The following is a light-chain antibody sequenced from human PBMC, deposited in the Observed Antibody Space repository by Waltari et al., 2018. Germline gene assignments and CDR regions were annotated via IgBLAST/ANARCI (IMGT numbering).Light chain of an antibody. V-gene: IGLV2-14*01. CDR1: SSEVGGYNY. J-gene: IGLJ2*01. CDR3: SSYTSSSTVV. CDR2: DVS. Sequence: QSALTQPASVSGSPGQSITISCPGTSSEVGGYNYVSWYQQHPGKAPKLMIYDVSKRPSGVSNRFSGSKSGNTASLTISGLQAEDEADYYCSSYTSSSTVVFGGGTKLTVL.